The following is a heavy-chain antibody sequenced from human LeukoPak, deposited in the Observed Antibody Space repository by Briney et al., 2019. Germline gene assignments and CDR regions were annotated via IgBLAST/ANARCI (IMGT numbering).Heavy chain of an antibody. J-gene: IGHJ4*02. V-gene: IGHV3-20*04. Sequence: GGSLRLSCAASGFTFDDYAMNWVRQAPGKGLEWVSGINSNGGSTGYADSVKGRFTISRDNAKNSLYLQMSSLRAEDTASYYCARVIPGATLDYWGQGTLVTVSS. CDR3: ARVIPGATLDY. D-gene: IGHD2-2*01. CDR1: GFTFDDYA. CDR2: INSNGGST.